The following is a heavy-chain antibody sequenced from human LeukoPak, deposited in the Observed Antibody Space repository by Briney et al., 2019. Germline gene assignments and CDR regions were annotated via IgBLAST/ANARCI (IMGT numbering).Heavy chain of an antibody. V-gene: IGHV3-48*04. J-gene: IGHJ3*02. CDR2: ISSSSSTI. Sequence: PGGSLRLSCAASGFTFSSYSMNWVRQAPGKGLEWVSYISSSSSTIYYADPVKGRFTISRDNAKNSLYLQMNSLRAEDTAVYYCARIGWLQGTYDAFDIWGQGTMVTVSS. D-gene: IGHD5-24*01. CDR1: GFTFSSYS. CDR3: ARIGWLQGTYDAFDI.